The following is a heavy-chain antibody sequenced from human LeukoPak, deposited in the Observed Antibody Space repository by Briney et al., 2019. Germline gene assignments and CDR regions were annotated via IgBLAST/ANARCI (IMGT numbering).Heavy chain of an antibody. CDR2: ISGSGGSI. Sequence: GGSLRLSCAASGFTFSSYAMSWVRQAPGKGLEWVSAISGSGGSIYYADSVKGRFTISRDNSKNTLYLQMNSLRAEDTAVYYCARSSTPVRGMDVWGQGTTVTVSS. J-gene: IGHJ6*02. CDR1: GFTFSSYA. V-gene: IGHV3-23*01. CDR3: ARSSTPVRGMDV. D-gene: IGHD1-26*01.